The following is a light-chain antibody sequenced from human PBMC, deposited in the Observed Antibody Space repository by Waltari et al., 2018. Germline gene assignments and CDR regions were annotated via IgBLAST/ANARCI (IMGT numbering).Light chain of an antibody. V-gene: IGLV2-23*02. CDR3: CSYAGSTTSVV. J-gene: IGLJ3*02. CDR2: NVS. Sequence: QSALTQPASVSGSPGQSITISCTGTSRDFGGYNYFSWYQQHPGKAPKLMIYNVSKRPSGVSNRFSGSKSGNTASLTISGLQAEDEADYYCCSYAGSTTSVVFGGGTKVTVL. CDR1: SRDFGGYNY.